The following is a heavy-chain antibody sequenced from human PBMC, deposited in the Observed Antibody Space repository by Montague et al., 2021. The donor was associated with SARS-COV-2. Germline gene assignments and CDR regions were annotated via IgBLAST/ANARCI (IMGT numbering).Heavy chain of an antibody. V-gene: IGHV4-4*07. Sequence: SETLSLTCTVSGGSISGYYWSWFRQSAGKGLEWIGRIYNSGSTSYNPSLKSRVTMSVDTSRNHFSLSLTSVTAPDTAVYYCARHVSNLRAAVDYFDYWGQGTPVTVSS. CDR3: ARHVSNLRAAVDYFDY. J-gene: IGHJ4*02. CDR1: GGSISGYY. D-gene: IGHD5/OR15-5a*01. CDR2: IYNSGST.